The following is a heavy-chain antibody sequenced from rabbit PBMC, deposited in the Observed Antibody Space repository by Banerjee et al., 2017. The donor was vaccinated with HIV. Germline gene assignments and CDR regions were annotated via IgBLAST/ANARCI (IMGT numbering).Heavy chain of an antibody. CDR3: ARGSGWLNYFNL. J-gene: IGHJ4*01. D-gene: IGHD4-1*01. Sequence: QEQLVESGGGLVQPEGSLTLTCTASGFSFSSGYYMCWVRQAPGKGLEWIGCIYVGSSADTYYASWAKGRFTISKTSSTTVALQLTSLTAADTATYFCARGSGWLNYFNLWGPGTLVTLS. V-gene: IGHV1S45*01. CDR2: IYVGSSADT. CDR1: GFSFSSGYY.